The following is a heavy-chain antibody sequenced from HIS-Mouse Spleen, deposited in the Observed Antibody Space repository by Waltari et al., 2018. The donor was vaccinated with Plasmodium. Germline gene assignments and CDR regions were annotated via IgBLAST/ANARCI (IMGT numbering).Heavy chain of an antibody. CDR3: ARGGFGELFAEYFQH. J-gene: IGHJ1*01. Sequence: QVQLVQSGAEVKKPGASVKVSCKASGYTFTGYYMHWVRQAPGQGLEGKGWINPNRGCTNYAQKFQGRVTMTRETSISTAYMGRGRLRSDDTAVYYWARGGFGELFAEYFQHWGQGTLVTVSS. V-gene: IGHV1-2*02. CDR1: GYTFTGYY. CDR2: INPNRGCT. D-gene: IGHD3-10*01.